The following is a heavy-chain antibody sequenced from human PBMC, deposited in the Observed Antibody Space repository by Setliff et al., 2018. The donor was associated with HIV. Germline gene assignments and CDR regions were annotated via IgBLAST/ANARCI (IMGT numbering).Heavy chain of an antibody. CDR2: VYYTGST. CDR3: AKPPRPSSWPQYYFDY. J-gene: IGHJ4*02. Sequence: SETLSLTCTVSDGSISRTSYYWGWIRQPPGRGLEWIGSVYYTGSTYYNPSLKSRVTISVDTSKNQFSLKLSSVTAADTAVYYCAKPPRPSSWPQYYFDYWGQGTLVTVSS. D-gene: IGHD6-13*01. V-gene: IGHV4-39*01. CDR1: DGSISRTSYY.